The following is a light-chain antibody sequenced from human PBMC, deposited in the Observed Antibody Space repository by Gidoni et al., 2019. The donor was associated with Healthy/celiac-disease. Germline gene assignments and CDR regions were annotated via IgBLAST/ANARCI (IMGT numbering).Light chain of an antibody. CDR1: QSISSY. Sequence: DIQMTQSPLSLSASVGDRVNITCRASQSISSYLNWYQQKPGKAPKLLIYAASSLQSGVPARFSGSGSGTDFTLTISSLQPEDFATYYCQQSYSTPLTFGGGTKVEIK. V-gene: IGKV1-39*01. J-gene: IGKJ4*01. CDR2: AAS. CDR3: QQSYSTPLT.